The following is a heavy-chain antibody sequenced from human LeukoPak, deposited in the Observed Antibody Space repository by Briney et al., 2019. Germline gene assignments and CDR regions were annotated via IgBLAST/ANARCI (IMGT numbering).Heavy chain of an antibody. D-gene: IGHD1-26*01. CDR1: GSTFSSYW. CDR3: ARDRADSGYVDY. J-gene: IGHJ4*02. CDR2: IKQDGSEK. V-gene: IGHV3-7*01. Sequence: PGGSLRLSCAASGSTFSSYWMSWVRQAPGKGLEWVANIKQDGSEKYYVDSVKGRFTISRDNAKNSLYLQMNSLRAEDTAVYYCARDRADSGYVDYWGQGTLVTVSS.